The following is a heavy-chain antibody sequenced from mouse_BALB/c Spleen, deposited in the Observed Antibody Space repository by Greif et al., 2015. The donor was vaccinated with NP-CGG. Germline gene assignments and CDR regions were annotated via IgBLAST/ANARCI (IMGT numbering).Heavy chain of an antibody. CDR2: IGSGSSTI. D-gene: IGHD1-1*01. Sequence: EVKLQESGGGLVQPGGSRKLSCAASGFTFSSFGMHWVRQAPEKGLEWVAYIGSGSSTIYYADTVKGRFTISRDNPKNTLFLQMTSLRSEDAAMYYCARTTVVAYYAMDYWGQGTSVTVSS. CDR1: GFTFSSFG. V-gene: IGHV5-17*02. J-gene: IGHJ4*01. CDR3: ARTTVVAYYAMDY.